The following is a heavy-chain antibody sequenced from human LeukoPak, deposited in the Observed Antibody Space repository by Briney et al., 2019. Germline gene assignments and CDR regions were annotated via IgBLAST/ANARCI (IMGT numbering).Heavy chain of an antibody. D-gene: IGHD4-23*01. Sequence: SKTLSLTCTVSGGSISSYYWSWIRQPPGKGLEWIGYIYYSGSTNYNPSLKSRVTISVDTSKNQFSLKLSSVTAVDTAVYYCAREGDGANSMDYWGQGTLVTVSS. J-gene: IGHJ4*02. CDR2: IYYSGST. CDR3: AREGDGANSMDY. CDR1: GGSISSYY. V-gene: IGHV4-59*01.